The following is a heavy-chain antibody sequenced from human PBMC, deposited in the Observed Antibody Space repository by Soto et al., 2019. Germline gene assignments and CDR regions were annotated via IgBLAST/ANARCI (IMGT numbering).Heavy chain of an antibody. D-gene: IGHD6-6*01. CDR3: ARGGYEEYSSPERAFYFDY. V-gene: IGHV4-34*01. CDR2: INHSGST. Sequence: SETLSLTCAVYGGSFSGYYWSWIRQPPGKGLEWIGEINHSGSTNYNPSLKSRVTISVDTSKNQFSLKLSSVTAADTAVYYCARGGYEEYSSPERAFYFDYWGQGTLVTVSS. CDR1: GGSFSGYY. J-gene: IGHJ4*02.